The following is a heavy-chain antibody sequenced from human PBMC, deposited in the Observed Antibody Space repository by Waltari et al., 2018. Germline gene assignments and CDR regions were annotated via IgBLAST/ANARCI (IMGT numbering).Heavy chain of an antibody. Sequence: QVQLQESGPGLVKPSQTLSLTCTVSGGSISSGSYYWSWIRQPAGKGLEWIGYIYTSGSTNYNPSLKSRVTISVDTSKNQFSLKLSSVTAADTAVYYCASGASGRDGYNPLKYWGQGTLVTVSS. V-gene: IGHV4-61*09. CDR2: IYTSGST. CDR3: ASGASGRDGYNPLKY. CDR1: GGSISSGSYY. D-gene: IGHD5-12*01. J-gene: IGHJ4*02.